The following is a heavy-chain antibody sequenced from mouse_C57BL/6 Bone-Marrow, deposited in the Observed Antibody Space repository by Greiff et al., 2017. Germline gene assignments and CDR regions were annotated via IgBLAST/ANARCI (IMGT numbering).Heavy chain of an antibody. V-gene: IGHV5-17*01. CDR1: GFTFSDYG. CDR2: ISSGSSTI. J-gene: IGHJ2*01. CDR3: ARDTTVVDY. Sequence: EVQLQESGGGLVKPGGSLKLSCAASGFTFSDYGMHWVRQAPEKGLEWVAYISSGSSTIYYADTVKGRFTISRDNAKNTLFLQMTSLRSEDTAMYYCARDTTVVDYWGQGTTLTVSS. D-gene: IGHD1-1*01.